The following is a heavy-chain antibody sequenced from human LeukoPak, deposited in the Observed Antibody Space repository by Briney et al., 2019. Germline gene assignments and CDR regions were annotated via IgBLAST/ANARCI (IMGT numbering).Heavy chain of an antibody. D-gene: IGHD6-19*01. J-gene: IGHJ4*02. Sequence: GGSLRLSCAASGCTFSGYIMNWVRQAPGKGLEWVSFIDTTGNTIYYADSVKGRFTVSRDNAKNSLFLQMNSLRAEDTAVYYCARDQWLDYWGQGTLVTVSS. CDR3: ARDQWLDY. CDR2: IDTTGNTI. V-gene: IGHV3-48*01. CDR1: GCTFSGYI.